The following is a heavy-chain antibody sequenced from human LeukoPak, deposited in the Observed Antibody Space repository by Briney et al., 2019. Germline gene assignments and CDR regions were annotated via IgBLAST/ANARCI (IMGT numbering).Heavy chain of an antibody. J-gene: IGHJ4*02. V-gene: IGHV3-30*18. CDR1: GFTFSSYG. Sequence: GSLRLSCAASGFTFSSYGMHWVRQAPGKGLEWVAVISYDGSNKYYADSVKGRFTISRDNSKNTLYLQMNSLRAEDTPVYYWWKNFYANTVANPDSIDYWGQGTLVTVSS. CDR2: ISYDGSNK. CDR3: WKNFYANTVANPDSIDY. D-gene: IGHD4-23*01.